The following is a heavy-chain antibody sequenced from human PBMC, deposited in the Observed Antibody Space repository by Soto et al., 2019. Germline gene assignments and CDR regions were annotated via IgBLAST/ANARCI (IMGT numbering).Heavy chain of an antibody. D-gene: IGHD6-25*01. CDR1: GFTFSSYA. V-gene: IGHV3-23*01. Sequence: PGGSLRLSCAASGFTFSSYAMSWVRQAPGKGLEWVSAISGSGGSTYYADSVKGRFTISRDNSKNTLYLQMNSLRAEDTAAYYCAKDEPAAGHQRMDVWGQGTTVTVSS. CDR2: ISGSGGST. CDR3: AKDEPAAGHQRMDV. J-gene: IGHJ6*01.